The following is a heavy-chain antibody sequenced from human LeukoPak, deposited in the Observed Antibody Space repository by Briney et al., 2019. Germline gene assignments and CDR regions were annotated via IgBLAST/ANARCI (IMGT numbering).Heavy chain of an antibody. Sequence: GASVKVSCKASGGTFSSYAISWVRQAPGQGLEWMGRIIPILGIANYAQKFQGRVTITADKSTSTAYMELSSLRSEDTAVYYRARGRRDEQWLVSGFNGMDVWGQGTTVTVSS. V-gene: IGHV1-69*04. CDR1: GGTFSSYA. CDR2: IIPILGIA. CDR3: ARGRRDEQWLVSGFNGMDV. D-gene: IGHD6-19*01. J-gene: IGHJ6*02.